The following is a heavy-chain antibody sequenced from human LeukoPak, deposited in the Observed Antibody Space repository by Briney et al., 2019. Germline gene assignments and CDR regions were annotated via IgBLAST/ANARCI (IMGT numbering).Heavy chain of an antibody. CDR1: GYTFTSYG. J-gene: IGHJ4*02. CDR2: INPYSGGT. V-gene: IGHV1-2*02. CDR3: ARYPPDDF. Sequence: GASVKVSCKASGYTFTSYGISWVRQAPGEGLEWMGWINPYSGGTSYSQKFQGRVTMTRDTSNTTAYLELNNLTPDDTAVYYCARYPPDDFWGQGTLVTVSS.